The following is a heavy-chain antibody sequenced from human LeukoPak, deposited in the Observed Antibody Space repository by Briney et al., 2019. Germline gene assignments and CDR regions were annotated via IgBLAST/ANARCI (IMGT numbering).Heavy chain of an antibody. CDR3: ARGGRSYFDF. Sequence: PGGSLRLSCVASGFTIDRTTRSWVRQAPGKGLEWVANMKEDGSDIYYVDSVKGRFTISRDNAKKSVYLQMNSLRAEDTGVYYCARGGRSYFDFWGQGSLVTVSS. D-gene: IGHD3-10*01. CDR2: MKEDGSDI. CDR1: GFTIDRTT. J-gene: IGHJ4*02. V-gene: IGHV3-7*01.